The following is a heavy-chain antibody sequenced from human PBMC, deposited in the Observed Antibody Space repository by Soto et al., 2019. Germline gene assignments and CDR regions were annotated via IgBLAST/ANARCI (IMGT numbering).Heavy chain of an antibody. D-gene: IGHD2-15*01. V-gene: IGHV3-23*01. CDR3: SKRRGAGGHFDY. CDR2: VSIGGST. J-gene: IGHJ4*02. CDR1: GFTFSSYA. Sequence: DVQLLESGGGLVQPEGSLRLSCAASGFTFSSYAMGWVRQGPGKGLEWVAVVSIGGSTHYADSVRGRFTISRDNSKNTQSVQMNSLTAEDTAVYFCSKRRGAGGHFDYWGQGALVTVSS.